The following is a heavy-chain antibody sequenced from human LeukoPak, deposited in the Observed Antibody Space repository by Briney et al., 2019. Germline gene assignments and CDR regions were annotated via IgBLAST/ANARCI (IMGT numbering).Heavy chain of an antibody. J-gene: IGHJ6*03. D-gene: IGHD1-1*01. CDR1: GYTFTSYY. CDR2: INPSGGST. CDR3: ARGAVNRYNWNDDNYYFYYMDV. V-gene: IGHV1-46*01. Sequence: ASVKVSCKASGYTFTSYYMHWVRQAPGQGLEWMGIINPSGGSTSYAQKFQGRVTMTRDTSTSTVYMELSSLRSEDTAVYYCARGAVNRYNWNDDNYYFYYMDVWGKGTTVTISS.